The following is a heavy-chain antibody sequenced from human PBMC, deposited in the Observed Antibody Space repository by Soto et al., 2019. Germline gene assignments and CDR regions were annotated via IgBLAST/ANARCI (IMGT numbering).Heavy chain of an antibody. CDR3: TRSSGSYRYFDL. Sequence: EVQLVESGGGLVQPGGCLRLSCAASGFTFSDHYMDWVRQAPGKGMEWVARTRNRAHSYTTEYAASVKGRFTIARDNSTDSLYLQMNSLETEDTAVYYCTRSSGSYRYFDLWGRGTLVTVSS. D-gene: IGHD1-26*01. CDR2: TRNRAHSYTT. CDR1: GFTFSDHY. V-gene: IGHV3-72*01. J-gene: IGHJ2*01.